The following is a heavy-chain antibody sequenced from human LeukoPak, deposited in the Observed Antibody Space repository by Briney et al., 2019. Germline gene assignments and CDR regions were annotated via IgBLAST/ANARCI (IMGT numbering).Heavy chain of an antibody. V-gene: IGHV6-1*01. CDR1: GDSVSSNSAA. CDR3: ARDPTDVDTAMANWFDP. D-gene: IGHD5-18*01. Sequence: SQTLSLTCAISGDSVSSNSAAWNWIRQSPSRGLEWLGRTYYRSKWYNDYAVSVKSRITINPDTSKNQFSLQLNSVTPEDTAVYYCARDPTDVDTAMANWFDPWGQGTLVTVSS. CDR2: TYYRSKWYN. J-gene: IGHJ5*02.